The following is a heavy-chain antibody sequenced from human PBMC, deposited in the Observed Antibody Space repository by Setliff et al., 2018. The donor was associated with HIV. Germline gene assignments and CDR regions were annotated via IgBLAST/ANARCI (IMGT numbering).Heavy chain of an antibody. CDR3: ARARGPPLPVLDF. CDR1: DPITTSTYY. V-gene: IGHV4-39*07. Sequence: SETLSLTCPQESLRDPITTSTYYWGWIRQPPGKGLEWIGNIYQSGTTYYNSSLTSRVTMSVDTSKNQFSLKLNSVTAADTAVYFCARARGPPLPVLDFWGPGTLVTVSS. D-gene: IGHD3-10*01. CDR2: IYQSGTT. J-gene: IGHJ4*02.